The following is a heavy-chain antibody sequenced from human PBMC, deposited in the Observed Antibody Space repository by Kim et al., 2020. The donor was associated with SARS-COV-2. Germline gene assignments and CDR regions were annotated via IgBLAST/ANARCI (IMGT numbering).Heavy chain of an antibody. CDR2: ISYDGSNK. V-gene: IGHV3-30*18. J-gene: IGHJ3*02. CDR3: AKEPSSLYGPPAPFDI. Sequence: GGSLRLSCAASGFTFSSYGMHWVRQAPGKGLEWVAVISYDGSNKYYADSVKGRFTISRDNSKNTLYLQMNSLRAEDTAVYYCAKEPSSLYGPPAPFDIWGQGTMVTVSS. CDR1: GFTFSSYG. D-gene: IGHD4-17*01.